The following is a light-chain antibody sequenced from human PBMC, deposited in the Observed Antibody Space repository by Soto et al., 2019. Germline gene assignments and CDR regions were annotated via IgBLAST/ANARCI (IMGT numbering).Light chain of an antibody. J-gene: IGLJ3*02. CDR2: DNN. V-gene: IGLV1-51*01. CDR1: SSNIGRYY. CDR3: ATCDFSLGAGHWV. Sequence: QSVLTQPPSVSAATGQKVTISCSGSSSNIGRYYVSRYQQLPGTAPRLLIYDNNQRPSGIPDRFSGSRSGTSATLGITGLQTGDEADYYCATCDFSLGAGHWVFGGGTKLTVL.